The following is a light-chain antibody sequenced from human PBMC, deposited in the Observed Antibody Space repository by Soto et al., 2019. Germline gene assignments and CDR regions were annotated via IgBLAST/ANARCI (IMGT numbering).Light chain of an antibody. V-gene: IGLV2-14*01. Sequence: QSELNRPASVNGVPRRSRPTPCTGTSSEVGCYNYVSWYQQHPGKAPKLMIYDVSNRPSGVSNRFSGSKSGNTASLTISGLQAEDEADYYCSSYTSSSTPALYVFGTGTKVTVL. CDR2: DVS. CDR3: SSYTSSSTPALYV. J-gene: IGLJ1*01. CDR1: SSEVGCYNY.